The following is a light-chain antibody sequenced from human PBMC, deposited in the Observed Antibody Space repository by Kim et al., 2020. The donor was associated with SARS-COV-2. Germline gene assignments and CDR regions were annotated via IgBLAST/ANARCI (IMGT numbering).Light chain of an antibody. CDR1: SMRSYY. CDR3: NSRDSNDNVV. V-gene: IGLV3-19*01. Sequence: ALGQTVRTTCQGDSMRSYYATWYQKKPGQAPLIVIYGKNNRTAGIPDRCSGYSSGNTASLTITGTQAGDEADYYCNSRDSNDNVVFGGGTKLTVL. J-gene: IGLJ2*01. CDR2: GKN.